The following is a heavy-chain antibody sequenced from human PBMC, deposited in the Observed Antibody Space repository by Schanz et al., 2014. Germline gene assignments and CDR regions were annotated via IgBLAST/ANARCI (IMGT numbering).Heavy chain of an antibody. CDR3: AKGRFGELSAFDI. CDR1: GFTFDKYA. J-gene: IGHJ3*02. CDR2: ISGGGGTT. Sequence: EVQLLESGGGLVQPGGSLRLSCAASGFTFDKYAMHWVRQAPGKGLEWVSAISGGGGTTYYADSVKGRFTISRDNSKNTLYLQMNSLRAEDTAVYYCAKGRFGELSAFDIWGQGTMVTVSS. V-gene: IGHV3-23*01. D-gene: IGHD3-10*01.